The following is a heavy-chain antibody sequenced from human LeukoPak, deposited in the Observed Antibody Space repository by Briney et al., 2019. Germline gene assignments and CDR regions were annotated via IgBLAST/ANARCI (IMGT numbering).Heavy chain of an antibody. V-gene: IGHV1-69*06. Sequence: SVKVSCKASGGTFSSYAISWVRQAPGQGLEWMGGIIPIFGTANYAQKFQGRVTITADKSTSTAYMELSSLRSEDTAVYYCARGDYGSGSYYSSNFDYWGQGTLVTVSS. J-gene: IGHJ4*02. CDR3: ARGDYGSGSYYSSNFDY. CDR2: IIPIFGTA. CDR1: GGTFSSYA. D-gene: IGHD3-10*01.